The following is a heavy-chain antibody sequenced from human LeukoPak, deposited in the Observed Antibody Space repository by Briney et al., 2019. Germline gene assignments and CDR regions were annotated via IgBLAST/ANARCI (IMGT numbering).Heavy chain of an antibody. D-gene: IGHD6-13*01. CDR3: ARLGSWYYAFNWFDP. J-gene: IGHJ5*02. CDR2: IYPGDSDT. V-gene: IGHV5-51*01. CDR1: GYSFTSYW. Sequence: PGESLKISCKGSGYSFTSYWIGWVRQMPGKGLEWMGIIYPGDSDTRYSPSFQGQVTISADKSISTAYLQWSSLKASDTAMYYCARLGSWYYAFNWFDPWGQGTLVTVSS.